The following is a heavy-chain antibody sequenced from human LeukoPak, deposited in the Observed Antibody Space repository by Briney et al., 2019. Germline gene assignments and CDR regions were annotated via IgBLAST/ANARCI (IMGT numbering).Heavy chain of an antibody. CDR3: ARSYSSGEYCFDS. CDR2: ISSGSSYI. J-gene: IGHJ4*02. V-gene: IGHV3-21*01. D-gene: IGHD6-19*01. Sequence: GGSLRLSCAASGFTFSSYSLNWVRQAPGKGLEWVSSISSGSSYIYYADSVKGRFTISRDNAKNSLYLQMNSLRAEDTAVYYCARSYSSGEYCFDSWGQGTLVTVSS. CDR1: GFTFSSYS.